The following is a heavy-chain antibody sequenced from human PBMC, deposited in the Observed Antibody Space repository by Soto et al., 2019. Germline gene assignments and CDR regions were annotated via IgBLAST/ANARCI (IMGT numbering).Heavy chain of an antibody. D-gene: IGHD3-3*01. J-gene: IGHJ4*02. CDR2: ISGSGGAT. Sequence: PGGSLRLSCAASGFTFSSYAMNWVRQAPGKGLEWISVISGSGGATYFADSVKGRFVISRDNSKNTLYLQMNGLRAEDTAIYYCAKATLRVVHPLVFDYWGQGSLVTVSS. CDR1: GFTFSSYA. CDR3: AKATLRVVHPLVFDY. V-gene: IGHV3-23*01.